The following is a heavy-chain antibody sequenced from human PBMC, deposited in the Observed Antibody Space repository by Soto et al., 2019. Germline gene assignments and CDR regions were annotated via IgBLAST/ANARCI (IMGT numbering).Heavy chain of an antibody. D-gene: IGHD1-7*01. V-gene: IGHV1-69*06. CDR2: IIPIFGTA. Sequence: VKFSCKASGGTFSSYAISWVRHAPGQGLEWMGGIIPIFGTANYAQKFQGRVTITADKSTSTAYMELSSLRSEDTAVYYCARDSLAITGTTWSTFDPWGQGTLVTVSS. CDR3: ARDSLAITGTTWSTFDP. J-gene: IGHJ5*02. CDR1: GGTFSSYA.